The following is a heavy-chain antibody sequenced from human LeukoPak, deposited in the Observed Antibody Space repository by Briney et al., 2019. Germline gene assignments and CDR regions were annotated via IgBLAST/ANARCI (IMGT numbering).Heavy chain of an antibody. D-gene: IGHD6-13*01. V-gene: IGHV1-69*05. J-gene: IGHJ4*02. CDR2: IIPIFGTA. CDR1: GGTFSSYA. CDR3: ARGDSSSWYMAGDY. Sequence: ASVKVSCKPSGGTFSSYAISWVRPAPGQGLEWMGGIIPIFGTANYAQKFQGRVTITTDESTSTAYMELSSLRSEDTAVYYCARGDSSSWYMAGDYWGQGTLVTVSS.